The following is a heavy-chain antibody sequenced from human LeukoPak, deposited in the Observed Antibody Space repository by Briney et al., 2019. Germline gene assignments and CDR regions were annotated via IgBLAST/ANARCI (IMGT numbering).Heavy chain of an antibody. V-gene: IGHV1-18*01. D-gene: IGHD2-15*01. J-gene: IGHJ6*03. Sequence: ASVKVSCKASGYTFTSYGISWMRQAPGQGLEWMGWISAYNGNTNYAQKLQGRVTMTTDTSTSTAYMELRSLRSDDTAVYYCVAATIDLGSYYYYMDVWGKGTTVTVSS. CDR1: GYTFTSYG. CDR3: VAATIDLGSYYYYMDV. CDR2: ISAYNGNT.